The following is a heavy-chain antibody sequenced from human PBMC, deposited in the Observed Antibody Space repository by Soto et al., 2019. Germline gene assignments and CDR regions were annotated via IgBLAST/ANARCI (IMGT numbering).Heavy chain of an antibody. Sequence: GGSLRLSCAASGFTVSSNYMSWVRQAPGKGLEWVSVIYSGGSTYYADSVKGRFTISRDNSKNTLYLQMNSLRAEDTAVYYCARDSLYDILTGYDAFDIWGQGTMVTVSS. CDR1: GFTVSSNY. CDR2: IYSGGST. CDR3: ARDSLYDILTGYDAFDI. V-gene: IGHV3-66*01. D-gene: IGHD3-9*01. J-gene: IGHJ3*02.